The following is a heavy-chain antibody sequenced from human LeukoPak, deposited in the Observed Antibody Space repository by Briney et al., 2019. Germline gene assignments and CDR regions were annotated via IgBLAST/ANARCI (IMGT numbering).Heavy chain of an antibody. CDR1: GFTFSHDW. J-gene: IGHJ4*02. Sequence: GGSLRLSCAASGFTFSHDWMSWVRQAPGKGLEWVASIKQDGSGEHYVDSVKGRFTISRDNAKNSLYLQMNSLRAEDTALYYCVTDGAVTADWGQGTLVTVSS. CDR3: VTDGAVTAD. CDR2: IKQDGSGE. D-gene: IGHD2-21*02. V-gene: IGHV3-7*01.